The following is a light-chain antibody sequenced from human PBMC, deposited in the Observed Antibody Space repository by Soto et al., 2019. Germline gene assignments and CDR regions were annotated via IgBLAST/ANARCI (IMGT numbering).Light chain of an antibody. J-gene: IGKJ2*01. Sequence: EIVLTQSQGTLYLSPGERATLSCRASQSVSSSNLAWYCQKPGQAPRLLIYGASNRATGIPDRFSGSVSGTDFTLTISRVEPEDLSVYYCQQYGGSTMFTFGHGTKWEF. V-gene: IGKV3-20*01. CDR2: GAS. CDR1: QSVSSSN. CDR3: QQYGGSTMFT.